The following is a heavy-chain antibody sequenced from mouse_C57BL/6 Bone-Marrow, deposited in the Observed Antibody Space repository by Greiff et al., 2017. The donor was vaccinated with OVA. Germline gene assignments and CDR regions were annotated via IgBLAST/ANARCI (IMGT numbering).Heavy chain of an antibody. CDR3: ARYELLRPYYFDY. V-gene: IGHV7-3*01. Sequence: EVNLVESGGGLVQPGGSLSLSCAASGFTFTDYYMSWVRQPPGKALEWLGFIRNKANGYTTEYSASVKGRFTISRDNSQSILYLQMNALRAEDSATYYGARYELLRPYYFDYWGQGTTLTVSS. CDR1: GFTFTDYY. CDR2: IRNKANGYTT. J-gene: IGHJ2*01. D-gene: IGHD1-2*01.